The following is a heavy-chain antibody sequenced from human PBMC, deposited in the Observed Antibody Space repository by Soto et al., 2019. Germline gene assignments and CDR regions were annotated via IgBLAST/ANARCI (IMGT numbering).Heavy chain of an antibody. Sequence: TLSLTCTVSGGSISSYYWSWIRQPAGKGLEWIGRIYTSGSTNYNPSLKSRVTMSVDTSKNQFSLKLSSVTAADTAVYYCARTAVSSVGGEFGYWGQGTLVTVSS. CDR3: ARTAVSSVGGEFGY. V-gene: IGHV4-4*07. CDR1: GGSISSYY. CDR2: IYTSGST. D-gene: IGHD3-16*01. J-gene: IGHJ4*02.